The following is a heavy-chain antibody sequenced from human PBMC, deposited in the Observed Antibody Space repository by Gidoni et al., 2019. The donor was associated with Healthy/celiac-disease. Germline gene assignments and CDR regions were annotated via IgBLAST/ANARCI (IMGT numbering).Heavy chain of an antibody. D-gene: IGHD3-3*01. V-gene: IGHV3-73*02. CDR2: IRSKANGDAT. Sequence: EVQLVESGGGLVQPWGSLQLSCAAAGFTFSGSAMHWVRQAPGKGLEWVGRIRSKANGDATAYAASVKGRFTISRDDSKNTAYLQMNSLKTEDTAVYYCTRYYDFWSGPFDYWGQGTLVTVSS. CDR3: TRYYDFWSGPFDY. J-gene: IGHJ4*02. CDR1: GFTFSGSA.